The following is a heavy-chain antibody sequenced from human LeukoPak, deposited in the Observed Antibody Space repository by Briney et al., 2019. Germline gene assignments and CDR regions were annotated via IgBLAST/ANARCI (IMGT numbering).Heavy chain of an antibody. CDR1: GDSISSYY. CDR2: IYSSGRT. J-gene: IGHJ4*02. D-gene: IGHD6-19*01. Sequence: NPSETLSLTCTVSGDSISSYYWSWIRQPAGKGLEWIGRIYSSGRTNYNPSLKSRVTMSVDTSKNEFSLKLSSVTAADTAVYYCARGGGSSGWYTGLFDYWGQGTLVTVAS. V-gene: IGHV4-4*07. CDR3: ARGGGSSGWYTGLFDY.